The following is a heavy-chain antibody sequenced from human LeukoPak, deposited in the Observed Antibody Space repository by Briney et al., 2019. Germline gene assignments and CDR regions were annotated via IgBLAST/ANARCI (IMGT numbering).Heavy chain of an antibody. D-gene: IGHD1-1*01. J-gene: IGHJ4*02. CDR3: TRGTGY. CDR1: GGSISSGYY. V-gene: IGHV4-31*03. CDR2: IYYSGST. Sequence: PSETLSRTCTVSGGSISSGYYWTWIRQHPGKGLEWIGYIYYSGSTSYNPSLKSRVTISVDTSKNQFSLKLSSVTAADTAVYYCTRGTGYWGQGTLVTVSS.